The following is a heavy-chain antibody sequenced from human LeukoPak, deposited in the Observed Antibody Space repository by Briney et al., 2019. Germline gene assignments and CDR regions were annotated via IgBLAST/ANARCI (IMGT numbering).Heavy chain of an antibody. CDR3: ARVVTRLREGAYQYDLDV. V-gene: IGHV1-3*01. D-gene: IGHD3-16*01. J-gene: IGHJ6*02. CDR1: GYTFTNYI. Sequence: ASVKVSCKASGYTFTNYIIHWVRQAPGLRLEWMGWINAGNGDTEYSHKFQGRVTSTRDTSASTAYMDLSSLRFEDTAVYYCARVVTRLREGAYQYDLDVWGQGTTVTVSS. CDR2: INAGNGDT.